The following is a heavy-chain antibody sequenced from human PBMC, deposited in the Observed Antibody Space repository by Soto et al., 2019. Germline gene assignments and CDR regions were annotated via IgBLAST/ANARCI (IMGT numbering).Heavy chain of an antibody. D-gene: IGHD3-16*02. V-gene: IGHV1-2*04. Sequence: KFSCKASGYTFTGYYMHWVRQAPGQGLEWMGWINPNSGGTNYAQKFQGWVTMTRDTSISTAYMELSRLRSDDTAVYYCARDNRRITFGGVIVKTGAFDIWGQGTMVTVSS. CDR1: GYTFTGYY. CDR2: INPNSGGT. CDR3: ARDNRRITFGGVIVKTGAFDI. J-gene: IGHJ3*02.